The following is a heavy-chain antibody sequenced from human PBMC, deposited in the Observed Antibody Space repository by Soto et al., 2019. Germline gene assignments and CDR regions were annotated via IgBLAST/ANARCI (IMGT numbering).Heavy chain of an antibody. CDR1: GFSIRSGGYS. D-gene: IGHD3-10*01. V-gene: IGHV4-30-2*01. CDR3: ARRGSGSYSDY. J-gene: IGHJ4*02. CDR2: IYHSGST. Sequence: PSETLSLTCAVSGFSIRSGGYSWSWIRQPPGKGLEWIGYIYHSGSTNYNPSLKSRVTISVDTSKNQFSLKLSSVTAADTAVYYCARRGSGSYSDYWGQGTRVTVSS.